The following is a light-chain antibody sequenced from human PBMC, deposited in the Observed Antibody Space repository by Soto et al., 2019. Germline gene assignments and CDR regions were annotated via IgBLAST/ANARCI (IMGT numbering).Light chain of an antibody. J-gene: IGLJ2*01. CDR2: DVS. CDR1: SSDVGGSNY. CDR3: SSYTSSSTSHVI. V-gene: IGLV2-14*01. Sequence: QSVLTQPASVSGSPGQSITISCTGTSSDVGGSNYVSWYQQHPGKAPKLMIYDVSNRPSGVSNRFSGSKSGNTASLTISGLQADDEADYYCSSYTSSSTSHVIFGGGTKLTVL.